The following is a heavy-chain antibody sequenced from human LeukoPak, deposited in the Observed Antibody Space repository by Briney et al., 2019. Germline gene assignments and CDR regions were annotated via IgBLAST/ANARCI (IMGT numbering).Heavy chain of an antibody. CDR3: ARDGRGSSWDNWFDP. J-gene: IGHJ5*02. D-gene: IGHD6-13*01. Sequence: ASVKVSCKVSGYTLTELSMHWVRQAPGKGLEWMGGFDPEDGETIYAQKFQGRVTMTEDTSTDTAYMELSSLRSEDTAVYYCARDGRGSSWDNWFDPWGQGTLVTVSS. CDR1: GYTLTELS. V-gene: IGHV1-24*01. CDR2: FDPEDGET.